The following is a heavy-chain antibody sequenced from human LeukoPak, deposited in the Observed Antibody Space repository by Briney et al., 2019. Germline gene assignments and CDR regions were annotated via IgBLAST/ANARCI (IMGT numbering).Heavy chain of an antibody. CDR2: IYVGGTP. CDR3: ARDTRSSSSDAIDL. CDR1: GGSINSYY. D-gene: IGHD6-6*01. J-gene: IGHJ3*01. Sequence: KPSETLSLTCSVSGGSINSYYWTWIRQPAGKGLEWIGRIYVGGTPKYNPTLKSRVIMSIDTSRSQFSLKLKSVTDADTAVYYCARDTRSSSSDAIDLWGQGTVVTVSS. V-gene: IGHV4-4*07.